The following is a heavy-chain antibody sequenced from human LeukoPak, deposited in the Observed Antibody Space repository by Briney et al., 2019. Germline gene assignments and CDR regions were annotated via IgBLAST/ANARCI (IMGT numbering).Heavy chain of an antibody. CDR2: IGPHSRYT. CDR1: GFTFTDHY. D-gene: IGHD4-23*01. Sequence: ASMKVSCKSSGFTFTDHYIHWVRQAPGQGLEWMGYIGPHSRYTSSPQEFKGRVTMTRDTSMSTAYMEVTRLTSDDTAVYYCAREGNGQFYKDFDYWGQGTQVTVAS. CDR3: AREGNGQFYKDFDY. J-gene: IGHJ4*02. V-gene: IGHV1-2*02.